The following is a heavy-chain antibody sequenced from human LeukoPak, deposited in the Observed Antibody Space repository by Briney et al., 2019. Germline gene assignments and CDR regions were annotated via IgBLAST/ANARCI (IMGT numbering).Heavy chain of an antibody. CDR2: ISGSGGGT. CDR3: AKDSIVVVEGTDY. J-gene: IGHJ4*01. CDR1: GFTFSGYE. D-gene: IGHD2-15*01. V-gene: IGHV3-23*01. Sequence: GGSLRLSCAASGFTFSGYEMTWVRQAPGKGLEWVSTISGSGGGTYFADSVEGRFTISRDNSKNTLYLQMNSLRAEDTALYYCAKDSIVVVEGTDYWGQGTLVTVSS.